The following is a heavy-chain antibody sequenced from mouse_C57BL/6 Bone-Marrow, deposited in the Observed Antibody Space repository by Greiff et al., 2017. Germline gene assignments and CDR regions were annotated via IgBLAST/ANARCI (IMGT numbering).Heavy chain of an antibody. Sequence: VQLQQSGPELVKPGASVKISCKASGYSFTGYFMNWVMQSHGKSLEWIGRINPYNGDTFYNQKFKGKATLTVDTSSSTAHMELRSLTSEDSAVYYYARGYGSTPFAYWGQGTLVTVSA. CDR3: ARGYGSTPFAY. CDR2: INPYNGDT. CDR1: GYSFTGYF. V-gene: IGHV1-20*01. D-gene: IGHD1-1*01. J-gene: IGHJ3*01.